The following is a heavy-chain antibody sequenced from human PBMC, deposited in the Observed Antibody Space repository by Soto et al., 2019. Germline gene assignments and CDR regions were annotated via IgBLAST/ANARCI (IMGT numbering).Heavy chain of an antibody. V-gene: IGHV3-23*01. CDR1: GFIFSNYG. CDR2: ISGSGDRT. J-gene: IGHJ4*02. Sequence: EAQLLESGGGLVQPGGSLRLSCAASGFIFSNYGMSWVREAPGKGLEWVSSISGSGDRTHNADSVRGRFTISRDDSRNTLNLQKNGLRAGDTARYFCATTKGYIDPFDLWGQGTLVTVSS. D-gene: IGHD5-12*01. CDR3: ATTKGYIDPFDL.